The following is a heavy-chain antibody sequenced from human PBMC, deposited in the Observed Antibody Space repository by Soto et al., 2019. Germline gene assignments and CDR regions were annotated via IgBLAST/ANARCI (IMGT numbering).Heavy chain of an antibody. V-gene: IGHV3-9*01. D-gene: IGHD2-15*01. J-gene: IGHJ4*02. Sequence: EVQLVESGGGLVQPGRSLRLSCAASGFKFDDYAMHWVRQAPGKGLEWVSGITWSGGTIGYAEAVKGRFTISRDNEKTSLYMQLTSLSTEDTAFYYCAKAVFDSLSGTSDSFFDNWGQGTLVNVSS. CDR1: GFKFDDYA. CDR3: AKAVFDSLSGTSDSFFDN. CDR2: ITWSGGTI.